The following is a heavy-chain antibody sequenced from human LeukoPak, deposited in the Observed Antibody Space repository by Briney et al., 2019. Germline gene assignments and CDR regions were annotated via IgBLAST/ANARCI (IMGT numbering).Heavy chain of an antibody. CDR3: ASPVLLVRGVTVDY. Sequence: PGGSLRLSCAASGFTFSRYWMSWVRQAPGKGLEWISYINSSSSTIYYADSVKGRFTVSRDNAKNSLYLQMNSLRAEDTAVYYCASPVLLVRGVTVDYWGQGTLVTVSS. CDR2: INSSSSTI. D-gene: IGHD3-10*01. V-gene: IGHV3-48*04. CDR1: GFTFSRYW. J-gene: IGHJ4*02.